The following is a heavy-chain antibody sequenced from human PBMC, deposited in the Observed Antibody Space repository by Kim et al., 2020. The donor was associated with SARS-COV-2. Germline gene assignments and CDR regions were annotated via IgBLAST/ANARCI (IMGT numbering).Heavy chain of an antibody. D-gene: IGHD5-18*01. J-gene: IGHJ6*02. CDR3: ARVKGKQIQLWLTHYYYYGMDV. Sequence: GGSLRLSCAASGFTFSSYEMNWVRQAPGKGLEWVSYISSSGSTIYYADSVKGRFTISRDNAKNSLYLQMNSLRAEDTAVYYCARVKGKQIQLWLTHYYYYGMDVWGQGTTVTVSS. V-gene: IGHV3-48*03. CDR2: ISSSGSTI. CDR1: GFTFSSYE.